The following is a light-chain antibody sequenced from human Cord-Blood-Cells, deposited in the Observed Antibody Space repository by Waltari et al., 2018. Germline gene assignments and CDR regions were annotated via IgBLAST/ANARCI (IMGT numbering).Light chain of an antibody. Sequence: DIQMTQSPSSLSASVGDRVTITCRASQSISSSLHWYQQQPGEAPKLLIYAASSLQSGVPSRSSGSGCWTDFTPTISSLQPEDFVTYYCQQGYSTSCTFGQGTKVEIK. J-gene: IGKJ1*01. CDR2: AAS. CDR3: QQGYSTSCT. V-gene: IGKV1-39*01. CDR1: QSISSS.